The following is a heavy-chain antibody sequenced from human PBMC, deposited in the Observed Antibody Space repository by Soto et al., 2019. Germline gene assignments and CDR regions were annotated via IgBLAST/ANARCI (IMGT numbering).Heavy chain of an antibody. CDR3: AREYDYVWGSYRTYYFDY. CDR2: IYYSGST. CDR1: GGSISSYY. V-gene: IGHV4-59*01. D-gene: IGHD3-16*02. Sequence: SETLSLTCIVSGGSISSYYWSWIRQPPGKGLEWIGYIYYSGSTNYSPSLKSRVTISVDTSKNQFSLKLSSVTAADTAVYYCAREYDYVWGSYRTYYFDYWGQGTLVTVSS. J-gene: IGHJ4*02.